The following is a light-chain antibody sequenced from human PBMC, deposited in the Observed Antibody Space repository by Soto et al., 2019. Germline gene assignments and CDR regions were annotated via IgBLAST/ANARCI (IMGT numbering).Light chain of an antibody. Sequence: QSALTQPPSVSGSPGQSVTISCTGSSSDVGSHDRVSWYQQPPGTAPKLLVYEVNNRPSGVPERFSGSKSGNTAALTISGLQAEDEADYYCSSFTTGSTWVFGGGTKLTVL. CDR2: EVN. J-gene: IGLJ3*02. CDR3: SSFTTGSTWV. CDR1: SSDVGSHDR. V-gene: IGLV2-18*02.